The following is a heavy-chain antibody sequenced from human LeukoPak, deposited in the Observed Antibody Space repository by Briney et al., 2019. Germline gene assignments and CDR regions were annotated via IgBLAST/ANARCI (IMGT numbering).Heavy chain of an antibody. CDR2: ISSSSSYI. J-gene: IGHJ4*02. D-gene: IGHD6-19*01. CDR1: GFTFSSYS. Sequence: GGSLRLSCAASGFTFSSYSMNWVRQAPGKGLEWVSSISSSSSYIYYADSVKGRFTISRDNAKNSLYLQMNSLRAEDTAVYYCARVGIAVAGTGFDYWGQGTLVTVSS. V-gene: IGHV3-21*01. CDR3: ARVGIAVAGTGFDY.